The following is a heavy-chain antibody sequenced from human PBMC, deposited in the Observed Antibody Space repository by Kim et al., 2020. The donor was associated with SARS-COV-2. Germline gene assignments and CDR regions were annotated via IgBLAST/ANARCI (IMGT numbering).Heavy chain of an antibody. Sequence: QYTGSVKRRFNKPRDNSEYTVYLQMNSLRVEDTALYYCARDSVDSGSYLDYWGQGTPVTVSS. V-gene: IGHV3-30*10. CDR3: ARDSVDSGSYLDY. D-gene: IGHD3-10*01. J-gene: IGHJ4*02.